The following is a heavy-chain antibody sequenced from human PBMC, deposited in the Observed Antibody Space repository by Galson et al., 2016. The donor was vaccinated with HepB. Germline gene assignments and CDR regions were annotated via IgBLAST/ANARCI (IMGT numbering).Heavy chain of an antibody. CDR3: ARTSTSFLESVLDN. D-gene: IGHD2-2*01. CDR2: ISDDVSKK. J-gene: IGHJ4*02. CDR1: GFTFSSYA. Sequence: SLRLSCAASGFTFSSYAMHWVRQAPGRGLEWVAVISDDVSKKYYADSVKGRFTISRDNSKNTLYLQINSLRPEDTAVYYCARTSTSFLESVLDNWGQGTLVTVSS. V-gene: IGHV3-30*04.